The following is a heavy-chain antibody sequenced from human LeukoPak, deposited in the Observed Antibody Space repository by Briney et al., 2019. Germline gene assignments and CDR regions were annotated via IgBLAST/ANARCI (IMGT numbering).Heavy chain of an antibody. CDR3: ARSHDYYYYGMDV. Sequence: PGGSLRLSCAASGFTFGTYAISWVRQAPGKGLEWVSAISGSGGRTYYADSVKGRFTISRDNAKNTLYLQMNSLRAEDTAVYYCARSHDYYYYGMDVWGQGTTVTVSS. D-gene: IGHD3-3*01. J-gene: IGHJ6*02. CDR1: GFTFGTYA. CDR2: ISGSGGRT. V-gene: IGHV3-23*01.